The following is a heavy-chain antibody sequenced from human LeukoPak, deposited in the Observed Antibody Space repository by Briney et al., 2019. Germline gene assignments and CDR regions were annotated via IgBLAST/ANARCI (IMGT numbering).Heavy chain of an antibody. Sequence: ASVKVSCKASGYTFTTYYIHWVRQAPGQGLEWMGIINPSGGSTTYAQKFQGRVTMTRNTSISTAYMELSSLRSEDTAVYYCARYSSGRQARYNWFDPWGQGTLVTVSS. V-gene: IGHV1-46*01. CDR1: GYTFTTYY. J-gene: IGHJ5*02. D-gene: IGHD6-19*01. CDR2: INPSGGST. CDR3: ARYSSGRQARYNWFDP.